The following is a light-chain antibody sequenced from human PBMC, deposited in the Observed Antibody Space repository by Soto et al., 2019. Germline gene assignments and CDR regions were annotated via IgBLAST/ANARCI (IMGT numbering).Light chain of an antibody. CDR2: ATS. CDR1: QGIAPY. V-gene: IGKV1-27*01. CDR3: QKYNSAPLT. J-gene: IGKJ4*01. Sequence: DVQMTQSPSSLSAFVGDRVTTTCRASQGIAPYLAWFQQKPGKFPKLLIYATSILQSGVPSRFSGSGSGTDFTLTINSLQPEDVGTYYCQKYNSAPLTFGGGTKVEIK.